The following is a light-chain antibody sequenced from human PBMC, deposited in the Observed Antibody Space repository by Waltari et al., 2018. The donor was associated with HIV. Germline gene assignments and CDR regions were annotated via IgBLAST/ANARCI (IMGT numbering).Light chain of an antibody. CDR2: GAS. CDR1: KIFSSN. J-gene: IGKJ1*01. CDR3: QHYNNWPRGT. Sequence: EIVMTQSPATLSVSPGERATLSCRASKIFSSNLVWYQQKRGQAHRLLIYGASTRATGIPARFSGSVSGTEFTLTISSLQSQDFAVYHCQHYNNWPRGTFGQGTKVEIK. V-gene: IGKV3-15*01.